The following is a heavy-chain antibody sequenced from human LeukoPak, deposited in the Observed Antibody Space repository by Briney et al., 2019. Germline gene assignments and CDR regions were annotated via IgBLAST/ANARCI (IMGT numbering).Heavy chain of an antibody. Sequence: GGSLRLSCAASGYTFTSYYMHWVRQAPGQGLEWMGIINPSGGSTSYAQKFQGRVTMTRDTSTSTVYMELSSLRSEDTAVYYCARGTTRDYYYYYGMDVWGQGTTVTVSS. J-gene: IGHJ6*02. D-gene: IGHD1-1*01. CDR2: INPSGGST. V-gene: IGHV1-46*01. CDR1: GYTFTSYY. CDR3: ARGTTRDYYYYYGMDV.